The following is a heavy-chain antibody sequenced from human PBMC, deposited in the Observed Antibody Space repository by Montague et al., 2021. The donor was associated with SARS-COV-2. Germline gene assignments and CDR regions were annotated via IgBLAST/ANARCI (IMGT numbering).Heavy chain of an antibody. J-gene: IGHJ6*02. CDR3: ARRTYDILTGYDYGMDV. D-gene: IGHD3-9*01. CDR1: GFSLSTSGMC. V-gene: IGHV2-70*11. CDR2: IDWDDDK. Sequence: PELVKPTQTLTLTCTFSGFSLSTSGMCVSWIRQPPGKALEWLARIDWDDDKYYSTSLKTRLTISKDTSKNQVVLTMTNMDPVDTATYYCARRTYDILTGYDYGMDVWGQGTTATVSS.